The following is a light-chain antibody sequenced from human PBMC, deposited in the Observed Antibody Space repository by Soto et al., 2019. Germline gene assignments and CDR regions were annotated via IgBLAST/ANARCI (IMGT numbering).Light chain of an antibody. V-gene: IGLV2-23*02. CDR1: SSDVGSYNL. J-gene: IGLJ1*01. CDR3: CSYAGSNYV. Sequence: SALTQPASVSGSPGQSITISCTGTSSDVGSYNLVSWYQQHPGKAPKLMISEVSKRPSGVSNRFSGSKSGNTASLTISGLQTEDEADYYCCSYAGSNYVFGTGTKVTVL. CDR2: EVS.